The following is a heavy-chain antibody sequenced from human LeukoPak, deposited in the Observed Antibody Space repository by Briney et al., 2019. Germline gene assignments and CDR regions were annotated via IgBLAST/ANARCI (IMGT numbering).Heavy chain of an antibody. CDR3: ARGRGFGDY. J-gene: IGHJ4*02. CDR2: IYYSGST. Sequence: SETLSLTCTVSGGSISSYYWSWIRQPPGKGLEWIGYIYYSGSTNYNPSLKSRVTISVDTSKNQFSLKLSSVTAADTAVYYCARGRGFGDYWGQGTLVTVSS. V-gene: IGHV4-59*01. CDR1: GGSISSYY. D-gene: IGHD3-16*01.